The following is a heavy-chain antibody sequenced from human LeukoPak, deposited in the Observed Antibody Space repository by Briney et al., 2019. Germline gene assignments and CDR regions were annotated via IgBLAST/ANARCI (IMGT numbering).Heavy chain of an antibody. CDR3: ARGLLWFGKPEESWFDP. J-gene: IGHJ5*02. CDR1: GGSISSSNYY. Sequence: PSETLSLTCSVSGGSISSSNYYWGWIRQPPGKGLEWIGNIYYSGSTYCNPSLKSRVTISVDTSKNQFSLKLSSVTAADTAVYYCARGLLWFGKPEESWFDPWGQGTLVTVSS. D-gene: IGHD3-10*01. V-gene: IGHV4-39*07. CDR2: IYYSGST.